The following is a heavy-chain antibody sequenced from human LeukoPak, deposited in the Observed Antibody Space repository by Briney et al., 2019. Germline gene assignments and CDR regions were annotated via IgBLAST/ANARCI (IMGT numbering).Heavy chain of an antibody. CDR2: ISSSSSTI. V-gene: IGHV3-48*01. D-gene: IGHD3-3*01. CDR3: ARETMYYDFWSGAPYYYYYYMDV. CDR1: GFTFSSYS. Sequence: GGSLRLSCAASGFTFSSYSMNWVRQAPGKGLEWVSYISSSSSTIYYADSVKGRFTISRDNAKNSLYLQMNSLRAEDTAVYYCARETMYYDFWSGAPYYYYYYMDVWGKGTTVTVSS. J-gene: IGHJ6*03.